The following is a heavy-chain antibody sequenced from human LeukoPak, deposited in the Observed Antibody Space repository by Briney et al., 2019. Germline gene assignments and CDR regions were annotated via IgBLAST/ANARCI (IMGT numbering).Heavy chain of an antibody. J-gene: IGHJ4*02. D-gene: IGHD3-22*01. CDR3: VKENSSGSYYFDY. CDR1: GFTFSTYG. CDR2: ISSNGGST. V-gene: IGHV3-64D*09. Sequence: GGSLRLSCAASGFTFSTYGMNWVRQAPGKGLEYVSAISSNGGSTYYADSVKGRFTISRDNSKNTLYLQMSSLRAEDTAVYYCVKENSSGSYYFDYWGQGTLVTVSS.